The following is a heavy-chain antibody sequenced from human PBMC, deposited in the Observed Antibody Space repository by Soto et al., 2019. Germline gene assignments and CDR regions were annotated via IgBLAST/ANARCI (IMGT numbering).Heavy chain of an antibody. D-gene: IGHD2-2*01. Sequence: EVQLVESGGGLVKPGGSLRLSCAASGFTFSNAWMSWVCQAPGKGLEWVGRIKSKTDGGTTDYAAPVKGRFTISRDDSKNTLYLQMNSLKTEDTAVYYCTTDPTKDIVVVPAERYYYYMDVWGKGTTVTVSS. CDR2: IKSKTDGGTT. CDR1: GFTFSNAW. V-gene: IGHV3-15*01. CDR3: TTDPTKDIVVVPAERYYYYMDV. J-gene: IGHJ6*03.